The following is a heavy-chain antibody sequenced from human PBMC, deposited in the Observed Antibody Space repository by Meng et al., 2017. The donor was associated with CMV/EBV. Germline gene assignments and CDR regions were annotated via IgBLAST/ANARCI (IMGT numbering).Heavy chain of an antibody. J-gene: IGHJ6*02. CDR1: GGTFSSYA. D-gene: IGHD3-3*01. CDR2: IIPIFGTA. V-gene: IGHV1-69*05. Sequence: SVKVSCKASGGTFSSYAISWVRQAPGQGLEWMGGIIPIFGTANYAQKFQGRVTITTEESTSTAYMELSSLRSEDTAVYYCAIAARTLFGYYSGMDVWGQGTTVPSP. CDR3: AIAARTLFGYYSGMDV.